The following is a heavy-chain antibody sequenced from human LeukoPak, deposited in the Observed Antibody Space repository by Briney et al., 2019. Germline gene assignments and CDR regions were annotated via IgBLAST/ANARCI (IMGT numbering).Heavy chain of an antibody. Sequence: SETLSLACAVYGGSFSGYYWSWIRHPPGKGLEWIGEINHSGSTNYNPSLKSRVTTSVDTSKNQFSLKLSSVTAADTAVYYCARGLRKWTGGNNWFDPWGQGTLVTVSS. V-gene: IGHV4-34*01. CDR1: GGSFSGYY. CDR2: INHSGST. J-gene: IGHJ5*02. D-gene: IGHD1-14*01. CDR3: ARGLRKWTGGNNWFDP.